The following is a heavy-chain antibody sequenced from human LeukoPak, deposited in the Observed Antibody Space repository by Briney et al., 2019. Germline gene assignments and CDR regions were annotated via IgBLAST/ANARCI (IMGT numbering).Heavy chain of an antibody. D-gene: IGHD2-8*01. CDR2: IIPIFGTA. CDR1: GGTFSSYA. J-gene: IGHJ4*02. V-gene: IGHV1-69*13. Sequence: ASVKVSCKASGGTFSSYAISWVRQAPGQGLEWMGGIIPIFGTANYAQKFQGRVTITADESASTAYMELSSLKSEDTALYYCARDLMVATGRPQPIDYWGQGTLVTVSS. CDR3: ARDLMVATGRPQPIDY.